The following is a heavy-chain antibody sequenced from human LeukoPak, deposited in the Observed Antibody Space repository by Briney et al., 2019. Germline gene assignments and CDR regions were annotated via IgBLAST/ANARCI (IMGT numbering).Heavy chain of an antibody. CDR3: AMEGELGNFDAFDI. CDR2: ISGSGSAI. J-gene: IGHJ3*02. V-gene: IGHV3-48*04. Sequence: PGRSLRLSCAASGFTFSSYGMNWVRQAPGKGLEWVSYISGSGSAIYYADSVRGRFAISRDNAKNSLYLQMNSLRAEDTAVYYCAMEGELGNFDAFDIWGQGTMVTVSS. CDR1: GFTFSSYG. D-gene: IGHD7-27*01.